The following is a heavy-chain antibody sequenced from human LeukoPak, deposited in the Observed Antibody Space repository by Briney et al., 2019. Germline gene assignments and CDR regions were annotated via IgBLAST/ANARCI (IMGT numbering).Heavy chain of an antibody. CDR1: GFTFSSDA. V-gene: IGHV3-30*04. CDR3: AREVYDILTGYHGYFDY. D-gene: IGHD3-9*01. Sequence: GGSLRLSCAASGFTFSSDAMHWVRQAPGKGLEWVAVISYDGSNKYYADSVKGRFTISRDNSKNTLYLQMNSLRAEDTAVYYCAREVYDILTGYHGYFDYWGQGTLVTASS. CDR2: ISYDGSNK. J-gene: IGHJ4*02.